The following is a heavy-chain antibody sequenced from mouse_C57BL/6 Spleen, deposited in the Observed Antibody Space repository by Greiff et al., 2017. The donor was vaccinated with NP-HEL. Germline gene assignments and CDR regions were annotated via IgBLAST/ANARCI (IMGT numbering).Heavy chain of an antibody. CDR3: AREWLLRPYAMDY. J-gene: IGHJ4*01. CDR2: INPGSGGT. V-gene: IGHV1-54*01. D-gene: IGHD2-3*01. Sequence: VKLMESGAELVRPGTSVKVSCKASGYAFTNYLIEWVKQRPGQGLEWIGVINPGSGGTNYNEKFKGKATLTADKSSSTAYMQLSSLTSEDSAVYFCAREWLLRPYAMDYWGQGTSVTVSS. CDR1: GYAFTNYL.